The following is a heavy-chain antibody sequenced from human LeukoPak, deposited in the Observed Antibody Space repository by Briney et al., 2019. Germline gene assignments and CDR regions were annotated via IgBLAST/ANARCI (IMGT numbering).Heavy chain of an antibody. J-gene: IGHJ4*02. CDR3: ARWYDIVATYASLFDY. Sequence: PGGSLRLSCAASGFTFSNYNMNWVRQSPGEGLEWVSPINSSSSYIYYADSVKGRFPVSRDNAKNSLYLQMNSLRAEDTAVYYCARWYDIVATYASLFDYWGQGTLVTVSS. CDR1: GFTFSNYN. D-gene: IGHD5-12*01. CDR2: INSSSSYI. V-gene: IGHV3-21*01.